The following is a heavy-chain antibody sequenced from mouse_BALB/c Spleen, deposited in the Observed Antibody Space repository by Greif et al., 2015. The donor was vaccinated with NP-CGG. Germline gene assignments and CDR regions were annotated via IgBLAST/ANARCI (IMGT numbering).Heavy chain of an antibody. CDR1: GYAFTNYL. CDR2: INPGSGGT. CDR3: AREGDYGFAY. J-gene: IGHJ3*01. V-gene: IGHV1-54*01. Sequence: QVQLQQSGAELVRPGTSVKVSCKASGYAFTNYLIERVKQRPGQGLEWIGVINPGSGGTNYNEKFKGKATLTADKSSSTAYMRLSSLTSDDSAVYFCAREGDYGFAYWGQGTLVTVAA. D-gene: IGHD2-4*01.